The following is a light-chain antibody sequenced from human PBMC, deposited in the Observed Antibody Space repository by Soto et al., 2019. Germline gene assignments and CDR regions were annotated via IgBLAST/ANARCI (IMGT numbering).Light chain of an antibody. CDR3: QQYNTFLT. Sequence: DVQMTQSPSSLSASVGDTVTITCRASQNINNYLNWYQQKPGKAPNLLIYEASTLQSGVPSRFSGSGSGTEFTLTISSLQPDDSATYYCQQYNTFLTFGGGTKVDIK. CDR2: EAS. CDR1: QNINNY. J-gene: IGKJ4*01. V-gene: IGKV1-5*03.